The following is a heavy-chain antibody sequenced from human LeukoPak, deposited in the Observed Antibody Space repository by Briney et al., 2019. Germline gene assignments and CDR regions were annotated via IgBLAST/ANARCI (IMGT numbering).Heavy chain of an antibody. D-gene: IGHD5-24*01. CDR1: GGSISSYY. V-gene: IGHV4-59*08. CDR3: ARLGGGYKLDN. J-gene: IGHJ4*02. CDR2: IYYSGST. Sequence: PSETLSLTCTVSGGSISSYYWSWIRQPPGKGLEWIGYIYYSGSTNYNPSLKSRVTISVDTSKNQFSLKVSSVTAADTAVYYCARLGGGYKLDNWGQGTLVTVSS.